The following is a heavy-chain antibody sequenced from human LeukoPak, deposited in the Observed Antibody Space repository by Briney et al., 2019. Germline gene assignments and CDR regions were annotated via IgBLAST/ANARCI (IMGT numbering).Heavy chain of an antibody. CDR3: VRDSPGYGAYDFD. J-gene: IGHJ4*02. Sequence: GGSLRLSCAASGFTFSSYWMSWVRQAPGKGLEWVANIKEDGSAKYYVDSVKGRFTISRDNAKNSLYLQMNNLSAEDTAAYYCVRDSPGYGAYDFDWGQGTLVTVSS. CDR2: IKEDGSAK. V-gene: IGHV3-7*01. D-gene: IGHD5-12*01. CDR1: GFTFSSYW.